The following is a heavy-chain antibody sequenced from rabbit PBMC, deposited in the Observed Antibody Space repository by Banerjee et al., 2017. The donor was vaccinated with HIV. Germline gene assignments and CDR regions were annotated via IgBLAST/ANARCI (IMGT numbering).Heavy chain of an antibody. Sequence: QEQLVESGGGLVKPGGTLTLTCTASGFSFSSGYYMCWVRQAPGKGLEWIGCIGTGSGSTWYATWAKGRFTISKTSSTTVTLQMTSLTAADTATYFCARSPGSADYRATGLNLWGQGTLVTVS. CDR1: GFSFSSGYY. CDR2: IGTGSGST. J-gene: IGHJ4*01. V-gene: IGHV1S45*01. D-gene: IGHD2-1*01. CDR3: ARSPGSADYRATGLNL.